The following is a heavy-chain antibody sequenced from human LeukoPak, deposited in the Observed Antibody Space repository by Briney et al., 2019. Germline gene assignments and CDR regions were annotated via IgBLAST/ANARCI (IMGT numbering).Heavy chain of an antibody. CDR3: ARDFASEYQLLSSTGGNWFDP. CDR1: GGSISSYY. J-gene: IGHJ5*02. V-gene: IGHV4-4*07. Sequence: SETLSLTCTVSGGSISSYYWSWIRQPAGKGLEWIGRIYTSGSTNYNPSLKSRVTMSVDTSKNQFSLKLSSVTAADTAVYYCARDFASEYQLLSSTGGNWFDPWGQGTLVTVSS. D-gene: IGHD2-2*01. CDR2: IYTSGST.